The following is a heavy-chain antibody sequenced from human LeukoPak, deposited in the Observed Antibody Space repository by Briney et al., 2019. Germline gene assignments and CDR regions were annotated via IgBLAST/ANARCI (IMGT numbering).Heavy chain of an antibody. CDR3: AREGSSGWYRRSRFDP. J-gene: IGHJ5*02. CDR1: GGSISSSSYY. D-gene: IGHD6-19*01. V-gene: IGHV4-39*07. CDR2: IYYSGST. Sequence: SETLSLTCTVSGGSISSSSYYWGWIRQPPGKGLEWIVSIYYSGSTYYNPSLKSRVTISVDTSKNQFSLKLSSVTAADTAVYYCAREGSSGWYRRSRFDPWGQGTLVTVSS.